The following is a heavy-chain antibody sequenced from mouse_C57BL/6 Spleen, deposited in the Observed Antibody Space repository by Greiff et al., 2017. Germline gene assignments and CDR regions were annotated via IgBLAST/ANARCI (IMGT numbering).Heavy chain of an antibody. J-gene: IGHJ4*01. V-gene: IGHV3-6*01. CDR2: ISYDGSN. CDR1: GYSITSGYY. Sequence: EVQLQESGPGLVKPSQSLSLTCSVTGYSITSGYYWNWIRQFPGNKLEWMGYISYDGSNNYNPSLKNRISITRDTSKNQFFLKLNSVTTEDTATYYCARDRALTGTVAMDYWGQGTSVTVSS. D-gene: IGHD4-1*01. CDR3: ARDRALTGTVAMDY.